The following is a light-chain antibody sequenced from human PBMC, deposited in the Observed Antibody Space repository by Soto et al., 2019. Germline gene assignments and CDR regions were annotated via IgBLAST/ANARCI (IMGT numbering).Light chain of an antibody. CDR3: QSYGV. J-gene: IGLJ3*02. CDR1: SGSVASNY. CDR2: GDT. V-gene: IGLV6-57*04. Sequence: NFMLTQPHSVSESPGKTVTISCTRSSGSVASNYVQWYQQRPGSAPATLIYGDTLRPSGVPDRFSGSIDISSNSASLTVSGLKTEDEADYYCQSYGVFGGRTKLTVL.